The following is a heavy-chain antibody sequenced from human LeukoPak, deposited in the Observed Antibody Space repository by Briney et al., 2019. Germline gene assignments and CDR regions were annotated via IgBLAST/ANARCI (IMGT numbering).Heavy chain of an antibody. CDR1: GFTFSSSA. CDR3: AKTTTGYSSGRYTGWPVDY. CDR2: IFGSGGST. V-gene: IGHV3-23*01. Sequence: GGSLRLSCAASGFTFSSSAMYWVRQAPGKGLEWVSGIFGSGGSTHYADSVKGRFTISRDNSKNTVYLQMNSLRAEDTAVYYCAKTTTGYSSGRYTGWPVDYWGQGTLVTVSS. J-gene: IGHJ4*02. D-gene: IGHD6-19*01.